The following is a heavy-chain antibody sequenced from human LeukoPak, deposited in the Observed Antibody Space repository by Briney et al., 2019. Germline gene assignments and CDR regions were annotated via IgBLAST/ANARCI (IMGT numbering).Heavy chain of an antibody. CDR2: INHSGST. Sequence: SETLSLTCAVYGGSFSGYYWSWIRQPPGKGLEWIGEINHSGSTNYNPSLKSRVTISVDTSKNQFSLKLSSLTAADTAVYYCARQRADYFYHYLDVWGKGTSVTVSS. J-gene: IGHJ6*03. V-gene: IGHV4-34*01. CDR1: GGSFSGYY. CDR3: ARQRADYFYHYLDV.